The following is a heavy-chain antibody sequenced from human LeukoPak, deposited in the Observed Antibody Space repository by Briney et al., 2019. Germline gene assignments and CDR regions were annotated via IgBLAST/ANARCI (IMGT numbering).Heavy chain of an antibody. V-gene: IGHV3-33*01. D-gene: IGHD3-3*01. J-gene: IGHJ6*02. CDR2: IWYGGSNK. CDR3: ARDSAIFGVVIPDYYYGMDV. Sequence: GGSLRLSCAASGFTFSSYGMHWVRQAPGKGLEWVAVIWYGGSNKYYADSVKGRFTISRDNSKNTLYLQMNSLRAEDTAVYYCARDSAIFGVVIPDYYYGMDVWGQGTTVTVSS. CDR1: GFTFSSYG.